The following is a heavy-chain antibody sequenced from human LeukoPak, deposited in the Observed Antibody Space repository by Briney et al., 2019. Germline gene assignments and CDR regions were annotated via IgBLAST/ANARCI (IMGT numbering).Heavy chain of an antibody. CDR3: ASSITGTTLARDYYYMDV. CDR2: IYTSGST. Sequence: PSETLSLTCTVSGGSISSYYWSWIRQPPGKGLEWIGYIYTSGSTNYNPSLKSRVTISVDTSENQFSLKLSSVTAADTAVYYCASSITGTTLARDYYYMDVWGKGTTVTVSS. J-gene: IGHJ6*03. D-gene: IGHD1-7*01. V-gene: IGHV4-4*09. CDR1: GGSISSYY.